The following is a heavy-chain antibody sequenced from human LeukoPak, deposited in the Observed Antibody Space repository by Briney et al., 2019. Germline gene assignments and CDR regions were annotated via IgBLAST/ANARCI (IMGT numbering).Heavy chain of an antibody. V-gene: IGHV3-30*04. CDR1: GFTFSSYA. CDR2: ISYDGSNK. Sequence: PGGSLRLSCAASGFTFSSYAMHWVRQAPGKGLEWVAVISYDGSNKYYADSVKGRFTISRDNSKNTLYLQMNSLRAEDTAVYYCARDRVSYSSGIPLDYWGRGTLVTVSS. CDR3: ARDRVSYSSGIPLDY. D-gene: IGHD6-19*01. J-gene: IGHJ4*02.